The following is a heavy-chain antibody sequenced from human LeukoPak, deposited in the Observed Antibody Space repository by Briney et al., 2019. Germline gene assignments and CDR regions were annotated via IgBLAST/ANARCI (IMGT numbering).Heavy chain of an antibody. D-gene: IGHD2-2*01. V-gene: IGHV3-23*01. CDR1: GFTFSSYA. J-gene: IGHJ4*02. Sequence: GGSLRLSCAASGFTFSSYAMSWARQAPGKGLEWVSAISGSGGSTYYADSVKGRFTISRDNSKNTLYLQMNSLRAEDTAVYYCAKDLREYQLLSGDYWGQGTLVTVSS. CDR2: ISGSGGST. CDR3: AKDLREYQLLSGDY.